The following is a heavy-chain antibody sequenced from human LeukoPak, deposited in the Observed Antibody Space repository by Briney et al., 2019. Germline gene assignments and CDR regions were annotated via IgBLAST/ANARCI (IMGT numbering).Heavy chain of an antibody. V-gene: IGHV1-8*01. D-gene: IGHD6-13*01. J-gene: IGHJ4*02. CDR3: ARGVRGAAAGTA. CDR1: GYTFTSYD. CDR2: MNPNSGNT. Sequence: ASVKVSCKASGYTFTSYDINWVRQATGQGLEWMGWMNPNSGNTGYAQKFPGRVTMTRNTSISTAYMELSSLRSEDTAVYYCARGVRGAAAGTAWGQGTLVTVSS.